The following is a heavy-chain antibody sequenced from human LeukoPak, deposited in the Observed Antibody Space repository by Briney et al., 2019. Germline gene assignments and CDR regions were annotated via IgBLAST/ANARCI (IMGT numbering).Heavy chain of an antibody. J-gene: IGHJ3*02. D-gene: IGHD1-26*01. V-gene: IGHV3-30*03. CDR3: ARALVGATFHGLDI. CDR1: GFTFTNYG. Sequence: SGGSLRLSCAASGFTFTNYGMHWVRQAPGKGLEWVALITYDGYYKYYSDSVKGRFTISSDNSKNTLYLQMNSLRAEDTAVYYCARALVGATFHGLDIWGQGTKVIVSS. CDR2: ITYDGYYK.